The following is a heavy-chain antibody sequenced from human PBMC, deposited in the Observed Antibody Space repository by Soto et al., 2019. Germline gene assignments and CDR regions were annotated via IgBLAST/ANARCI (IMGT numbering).Heavy chain of an antibody. CDR1: GFTFSSYW. V-gene: IGHV3-74*01. J-gene: IGHJ6*02. Sequence: PGGSLRLSCAASGFTFSSYWMHWVRQAPGKGLVWVSRINSDGSSTSYADSVKGRFTISRDNAKNTLYLQMNSLRAEDTAVYYCARRYYPTVYSSSSFPQFGYYYYGMDVWGQGTTVTVSS. CDR3: ARRYYPTVYSSSSFPQFGYYYYGMDV. D-gene: IGHD6-6*01. CDR2: INSDGSST.